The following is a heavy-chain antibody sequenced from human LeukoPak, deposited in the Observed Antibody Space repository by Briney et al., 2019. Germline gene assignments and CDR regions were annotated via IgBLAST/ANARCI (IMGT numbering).Heavy chain of an antibody. CDR1: GFTVSSNY. J-gene: IGHJ6*03. Sequence: GGSLRLSCAASGFTVSSNYMSWVRQAPGKGLEWVSVIYSGGSPYYADSVKGRFTISRDNSKNTLYLQMNSLRAEDTAVYYWASSGKARTRRLLGYYYYYMDVWGKGTTVTISS. CDR2: IYSGGSP. V-gene: IGHV3-53*01. D-gene: IGHD4-17*01. CDR3: ASSGKARTRRLLGYYYYYMDV.